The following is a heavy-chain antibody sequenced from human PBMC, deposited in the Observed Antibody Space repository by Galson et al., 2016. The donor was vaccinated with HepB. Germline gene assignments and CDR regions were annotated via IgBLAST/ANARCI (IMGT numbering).Heavy chain of an antibody. V-gene: IGHV1-58*01. J-gene: IGHJ4*02. Sequence: SVKVSCKASGFTFTSSAVQWVRQARGQRLEWIGWIVVGSGNTNYAQKFQERVTITRAMSTTTAYMELSSLRSEDTAVYYCAAGIVGAMEDFDYWGQGTLVTVSS. CDR3: AAGIVGAMEDFDY. CDR1: GFTFTSSA. D-gene: IGHD1-26*01. CDR2: IVVGSGNT.